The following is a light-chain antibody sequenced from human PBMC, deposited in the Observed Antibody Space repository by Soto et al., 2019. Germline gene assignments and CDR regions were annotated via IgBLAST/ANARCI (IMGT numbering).Light chain of an antibody. Sequence: DIQMTQSPSTLSASVGDRVTITCRASQSISSFSAWYQQKPGKAPKLLIYDASSLESGVPSRFSGSGSGTEFTLTIASLQPDDFATYYCQQYETFSGTFGPGTKVDIK. CDR1: QSISSF. J-gene: IGKJ1*01. V-gene: IGKV1-5*01. CDR2: DAS. CDR3: QQYETFSGT.